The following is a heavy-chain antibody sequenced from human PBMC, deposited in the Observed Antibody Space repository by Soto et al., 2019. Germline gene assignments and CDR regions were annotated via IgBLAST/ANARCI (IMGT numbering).Heavy chain of an antibody. CDR1: GGSISSYY. V-gene: IGHV4-59*12. J-gene: IGHJ5*02. D-gene: IGHD2-21*02. CDR3: ARSGVTGIVIPGHWFDP. Sequence: SETLSLTCTVSGGSISSYYWSWIRQPPGKGLEWIGYIYYSGTTSYNPSLKSRVTISIDTSKNQLSLKLTSVTAADTAIYYCARSGVTGIVIPGHWFDPWGQGTLVTVSS. CDR2: IYYSGTT.